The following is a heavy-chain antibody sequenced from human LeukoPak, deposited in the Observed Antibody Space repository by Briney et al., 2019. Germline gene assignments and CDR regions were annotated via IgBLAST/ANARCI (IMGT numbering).Heavy chain of an antibody. CDR2: FDPEDGET. D-gene: IGHD2-2*01. J-gene: IGHJ4*02. V-gene: IGHV1-24*01. CDR1: GYTLTELS. Sequence: GASVKVSCKVSGYTLTELSMHWVRQAPGKGLEWMGGFDPEDGETIYAQKFQGRVTMTEDTSTDTAYMELSSLRSEDTAVYYCATYEIVVVPAAMNYWGQGTLVTVSS. CDR3: ATYEIVVVPAAMNY.